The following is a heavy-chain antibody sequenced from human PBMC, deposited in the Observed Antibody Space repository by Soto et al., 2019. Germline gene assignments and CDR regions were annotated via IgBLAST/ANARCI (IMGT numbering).Heavy chain of an antibody. CDR2: IYYSGST. Sequence: SETLSLTCTVSGGSISSGDYYWSWIRQPPGKGLEWIGYIYYSGSTYYNPSLKSRVTISVDTSKNQFSLKLSSVTAADTALYYCADGGEWSFNFVYWGQGTLVTVSS. CDR1: GGSISSGDYY. D-gene: IGHD3-3*01. V-gene: IGHV4-30-4*01. J-gene: IGHJ4*02. CDR3: ADGGEWSFNFVY.